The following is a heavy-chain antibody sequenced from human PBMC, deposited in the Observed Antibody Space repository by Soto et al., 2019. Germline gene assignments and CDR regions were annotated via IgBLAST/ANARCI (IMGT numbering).Heavy chain of an antibody. CDR1: GGTFGRNT. Sequence: QVHLLQSAAEVKKPGSSVTVSCTVSGGTFGRNTIVWVRQAPEQGLECMGHIVPIFGTFKYAQKFQGRVTLTADESTTTASMDLSSLTSENTVVYFCARDLNGALDYWRQGPLVNVS. CDR3: ARDLNGALDY. J-gene: IGHJ4*02. D-gene: IGHD3-10*01. CDR2: IVPIFGTF. V-gene: IGHV1-69*01.